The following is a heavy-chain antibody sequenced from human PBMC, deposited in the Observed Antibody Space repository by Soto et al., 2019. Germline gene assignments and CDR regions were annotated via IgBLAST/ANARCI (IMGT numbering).Heavy chain of an antibody. CDR1: GFSLNTDEVS. J-gene: IGHJ4*02. V-gene: IGHV2-5*02. Sequence: QITLRESGPTLVRSTQTLTLTCTFSGFSLNTDEVSVSWIRQPPGKAPEWLALIYWDDDKRYKPSLKNRVTITKDPSKNQVVLTMSNMSPVDTAMYYCAQGRAEWAYFDFWGQGTPVTVSS. CDR3: AQGRAEWAYFDF. D-gene: IGHD1-26*01. CDR2: IYWDDDK.